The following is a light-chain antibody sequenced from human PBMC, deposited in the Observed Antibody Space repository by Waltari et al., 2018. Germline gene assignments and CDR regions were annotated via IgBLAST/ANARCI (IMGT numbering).Light chain of an antibody. Sequence: QSVLTQSPSASGTPGQRVTISCSGSSSNIGSTTVNWYQQLPGTAPNLLIYNDNQRPSGVPERFSGSKSGTSASLAISGLQSEDEADYYCAAWDASLNGWVFGGGTKLTVL. CDR1: SSNIGSTT. CDR2: NDN. J-gene: IGLJ3*02. V-gene: IGLV1-44*01. CDR3: AAWDASLNGWV.